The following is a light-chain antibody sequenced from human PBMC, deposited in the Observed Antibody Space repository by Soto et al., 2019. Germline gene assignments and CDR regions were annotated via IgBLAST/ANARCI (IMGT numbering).Light chain of an antibody. J-gene: IGKJ1*01. V-gene: IGKV1-39*01. CDR3: QQSSSTPVT. CDR2: AAS. CDR1: QSISSH. Sequence: DIQMTQSPSSLSASVGDRVTITCRASQSISSHLNWYQQKSGKAPKVLIYAASSLQSGVPSRFSGSGSGTDFTLTISSLQPEDFATYYCQQSSSTPVTFGQGTKVDNK.